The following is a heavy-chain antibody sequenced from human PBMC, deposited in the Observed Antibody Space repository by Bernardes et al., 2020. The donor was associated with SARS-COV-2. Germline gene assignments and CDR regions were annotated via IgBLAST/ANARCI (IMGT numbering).Heavy chain of an antibody. CDR2: ISSSSTYI. J-gene: IGHJ4*02. V-gene: IGHV3-21*01. CDR3: ATAFNPGDPFFDY. Sequence: GGSLRLSCAASGFTFSSYSMNWVRQAPGKGLEWVSSISSSSTYIYYADSVKGRFTISRDHAKNSLYLQMNSLRAEDTAVYFCATAFNPGDPFFDYWGQGTLVTVSS. D-gene: IGHD2-21*01. CDR1: GFTFSSYS.